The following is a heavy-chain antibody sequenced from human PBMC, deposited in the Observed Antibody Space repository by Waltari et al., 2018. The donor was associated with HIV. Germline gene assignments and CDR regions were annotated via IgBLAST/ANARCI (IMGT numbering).Heavy chain of an antibody. CDR3: VKDGASTIFGVLNGMDV. V-gene: IGHV3-9*02. Sequence: EVQLVESGGGSVQPGRSLRLSCTDSGTTSDDYSKHSARQPPGEGLEWVSGISWNSGDIAYADSVKGRFTISRDNTKNSLFLQMNSVRVEDTALYYCVKDGASTIFGVLNGMDVWGQGTTVTVSS. D-gene: IGHD3-3*01. CDR2: ISWNSGDI. J-gene: IGHJ6*02. CDR1: GTTSDDYS.